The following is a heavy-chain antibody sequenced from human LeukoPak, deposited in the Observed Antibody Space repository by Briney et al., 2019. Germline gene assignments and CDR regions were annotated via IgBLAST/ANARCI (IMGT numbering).Heavy chain of an antibody. D-gene: IGHD3-3*01. CDR1: GGSISSGGYY. V-gene: IGHV4-61*08. CDR3: ARAGAYGSGYYNPPDWFDP. J-gene: IGHJ5*02. Sequence: SETLSLTCTVSGGSISSGGYYWSWIRQPPGKGLEWIGYIYHSGSTNYNPSLKSRVTISVDTSKNQFSLKLSSVTAADTAVYYCARAGAYGSGYYNPPDWFDPWGQGTLVTVSS. CDR2: IYHSGST.